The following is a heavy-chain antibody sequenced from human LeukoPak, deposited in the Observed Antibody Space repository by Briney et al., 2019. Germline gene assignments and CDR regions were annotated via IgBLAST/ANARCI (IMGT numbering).Heavy chain of an antibody. CDR1: GFSFSSYN. V-gene: IGHV3-21*01. CDR3: ARAPRSKAGHFRMGLDY. CDR2: ITSSSTYT. J-gene: IGHJ4*02. D-gene: IGHD3-3*02. Sequence: PGGSLRLSCAASGFSFSSYNMNWVRQTPGKGLEWVSSITSSSTYTFYADSVKGRFTISRDNAKNSLYLQMNSLRAEDTAVYYCARAPRSKAGHFRMGLDYWGQGTLVTVSS.